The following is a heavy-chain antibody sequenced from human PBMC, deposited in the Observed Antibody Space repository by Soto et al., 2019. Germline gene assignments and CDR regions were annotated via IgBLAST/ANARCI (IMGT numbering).Heavy chain of an antibody. Sequence: QLQLQESGPGLVKPSETLSLTCTVSGGSISSSSYYWGWIRQPPGKGLEWIGSIYYSGSTYYNPSLKSRVSIPLDTSKNQFSLKLSSVTAADTAVYYCARQDYDFWSGYYTGLVDYWGQGTLVTVSS. J-gene: IGHJ4*02. D-gene: IGHD3-3*01. CDR3: ARQDYDFWSGYYTGLVDY. V-gene: IGHV4-39*01. CDR1: GGSISSSSYY. CDR2: IYYSGST.